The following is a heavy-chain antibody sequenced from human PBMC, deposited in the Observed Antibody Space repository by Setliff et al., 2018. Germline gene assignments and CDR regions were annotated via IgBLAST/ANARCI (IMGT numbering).Heavy chain of an antibody. CDR3: ARVAMGASCSGTSCQKYRFDY. CDR1: GFTSRSYW. Sequence: GGSLRLSCVASGFTSRSYWMSWVRQAPGKGLEWVANIRQDGSEIYYVDSVKGRFTISRDNAKNSLYLQMNSLRTEDTAVYFCARVAMGASCSGTSCQKYRFDYWGQGTLVTVSS. D-gene: IGHD2-2*01. CDR2: IRQDGSEI. J-gene: IGHJ4*02. V-gene: IGHV3-7*01.